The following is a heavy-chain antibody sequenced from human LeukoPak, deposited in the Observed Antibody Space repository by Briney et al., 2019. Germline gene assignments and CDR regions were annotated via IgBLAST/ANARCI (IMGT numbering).Heavy chain of an antibody. CDR2: IYYSGST. Sequence: SETLSLTCTVSGGSISSYYGSWIRQPPGKGLEWIGYIYYSGSTNYNPSLKSRVTMSVDTSKNQFSLKLSSVTAVDTAVYYCARSTYYNILTGYYGYFDLWGRGTLVTVSS. D-gene: IGHD3-9*01. V-gene: IGHV4-59*12. CDR1: GGSISSYY. J-gene: IGHJ2*01. CDR3: ARSTYYNILTGYYGYFDL.